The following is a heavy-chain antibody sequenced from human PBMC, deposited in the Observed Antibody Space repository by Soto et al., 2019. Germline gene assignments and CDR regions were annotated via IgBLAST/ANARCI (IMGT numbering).Heavy chain of an antibody. V-gene: IGHV6-1*01. J-gene: IGHJ5*02. CDR1: GDSVSSNTAS. CDR3: AKGDNLGPKTGYAFDP. CDR2: TYFRSKWYN. D-gene: IGHD5-12*01. Sequence: QVQLQQSGPGLVKPSQTLSLTCAISGDSVSSNTASWNWIRQSPSRGLEWLGRTYFRSKWYNDYAASVKSPIIINPATSNNQFSLQLNSVTPEDTAVYFCAKGDNLGPKTGYAFDPWGQGIMVTVSS.